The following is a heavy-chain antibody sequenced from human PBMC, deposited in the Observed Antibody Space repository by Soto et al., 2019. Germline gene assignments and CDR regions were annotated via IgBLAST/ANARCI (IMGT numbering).Heavy chain of an antibody. CDR3: TTTRKSGYYNPKFDY. D-gene: IGHD5-12*01. CDR2: IKSKTDGGTT. V-gene: IGHV3-15*07. Sequence: PGGSLRLSCAASGFTFSNAWMNWVRQAPGKGLEWVGRIKSKTDGGTTDYAAPVKGRFTISRDDSKNTLYLQMNSLKTEDTAVYYCTTTRKSGYYNPKFDYWGQGTLVTVSS. CDR1: GFTFSNAW. J-gene: IGHJ4*02.